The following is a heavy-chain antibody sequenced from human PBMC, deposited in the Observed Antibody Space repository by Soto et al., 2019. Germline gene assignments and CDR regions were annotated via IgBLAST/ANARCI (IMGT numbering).Heavy chain of an antibody. D-gene: IGHD2-21*01. V-gene: IGHV3-30-3*01. CDR3: ARRPLWIYGMVV. Sequence: LRLSCADSGFTFSSYSMHWVRQAPGKGLEWVAVISYDGSNKYYADSVKGRFTISRDNSKNTLYLQMNSLRAEHTAVYYCARRPLWIYGMVVWGKGTRVTAAS. J-gene: IGHJ6*04. CDR2: ISYDGSNK. CDR1: GFTFSSYS.